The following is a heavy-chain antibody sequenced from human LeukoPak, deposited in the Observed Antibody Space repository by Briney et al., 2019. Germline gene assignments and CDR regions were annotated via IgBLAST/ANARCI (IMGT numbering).Heavy chain of an antibody. CDR3: ARLLWFGELLEDY. V-gene: IGHV4-59*01. J-gene: IGHJ4*02. CDR2: IYYSGST. Sequence: PSETLSLTCTVSGGSISSYYWSWIRQPPGKGLEWIGYIYYSGSTNYNPSLKCRVTISVDTSKNQFSLKLSSVTAADTAVYYCARLLWFGELLEDYWGQGTLVTVSS. CDR1: GGSISSYY. D-gene: IGHD3-10*01.